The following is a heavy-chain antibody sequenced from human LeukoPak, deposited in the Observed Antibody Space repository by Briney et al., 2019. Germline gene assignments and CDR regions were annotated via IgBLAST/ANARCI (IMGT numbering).Heavy chain of an antibody. CDR1: GFTFSDYF. CDR3: AASQSSVAGIVGD. Sequence: PGGSLRLSCAASGFTFSDYFMTWIRQAPGKGLEWVSYINGSGSNKYYADSVKGRFTISRDNAKNSLYLQMNSLRVEDTAVYYCAASQSSVAGIVGDWGQGTLVTVSS. J-gene: IGHJ4*02. D-gene: IGHD6-19*01. CDR2: INGSGSNK. V-gene: IGHV3-11*04.